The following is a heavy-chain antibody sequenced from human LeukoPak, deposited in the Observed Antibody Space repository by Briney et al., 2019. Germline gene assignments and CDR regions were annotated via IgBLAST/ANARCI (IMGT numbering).Heavy chain of an antibody. CDR3: ARASPYCSGGSCYSEYYFDY. D-gene: IGHD2-15*01. J-gene: IGHJ4*02. Sequence: GASVKVSCKXSGYTFTSYFTTYYMHWMRQAPGQGLQWMGIIDPSGGSTSYAQKFQGRVTMTRDTSTSTVYMELSSLRSEDTAVYYCARASPYCSGGSCYSEYYFDYWGQGTLVTVSS. V-gene: IGHV1-46*01. CDR2: IDPSGGST. CDR1: GYTFTSYFTTYY.